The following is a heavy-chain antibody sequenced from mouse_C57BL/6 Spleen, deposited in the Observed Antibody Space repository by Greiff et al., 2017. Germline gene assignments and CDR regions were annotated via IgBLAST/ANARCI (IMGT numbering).Heavy chain of an antibody. V-gene: IGHV1-18*01. D-gene: IGHD1-1*01. Sequence: EVQLQQSGPELVKPGASVKIPCKASGYTFTDSNMAWVKQSHGRTLEWIGDINPNNGDTLYNQKFKGKATLTVDKASSTAYMEHRSLTSEDTAVYDCARPSNDGSSYFDVWGQGTTLTVSS. CDR2: INPNNGDT. CDR3: ARPSNDGSSYFDV. J-gene: IGHJ2*01. CDR1: GYTFTDSN.